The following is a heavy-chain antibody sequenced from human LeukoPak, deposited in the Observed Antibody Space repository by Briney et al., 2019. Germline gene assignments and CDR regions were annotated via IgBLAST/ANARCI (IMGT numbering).Heavy chain of an antibody. J-gene: IGHJ3*02. CDR2: ISSSSSYI. V-gene: IGHV3-21*01. CDR3: ARDPSLYDAFDI. CDR1: GFTFSSYS. Sequence: GGSLRLSCAVSGFTFSSYSMNWVRQAPGKGLEWVSSISSSSSYIYYADSVKGRFTISRDNAKNSLYLQMNSLRAEDTAVYYCARDPSLYDAFDIWGQGTMVTVSS.